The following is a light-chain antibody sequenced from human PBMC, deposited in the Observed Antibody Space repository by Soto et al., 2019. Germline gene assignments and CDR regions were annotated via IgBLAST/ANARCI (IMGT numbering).Light chain of an antibody. J-gene: IGLJ3*02. CDR2: LEGSGSY. CDR3: ETWDSNTWV. V-gene: IGLV4-60*02. CDR1: SGHSSYI. Sequence: QLVLTQSSSASASLGSSVKLTCTLSSGHSSYIIAWHQQQPGKAPRYLMKLEGSGSYNKGSGVPDRFSGSSSGADRYLIISNLQFEDEAEYYCETWDSNTWVFGGGTKLTVL.